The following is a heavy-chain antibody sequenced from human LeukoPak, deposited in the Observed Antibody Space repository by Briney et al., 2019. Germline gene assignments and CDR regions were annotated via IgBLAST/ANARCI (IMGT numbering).Heavy chain of an antibody. CDR1: GYSISSGYY. Sequence: SETLSLTCTVSGYSISSGYYWGWIRQPPGKGLEWIGEINYSGSTNYNPSLKSRVTISVDTSKNQFSLKLTSVTAADTAVYYCARALNLRYFDWSQGDAFDIWGQGTMVTVSS. CDR2: INYSGST. J-gene: IGHJ3*02. CDR3: ARALNLRYFDWSQGDAFDI. V-gene: IGHV4-38-2*02. D-gene: IGHD3-9*01.